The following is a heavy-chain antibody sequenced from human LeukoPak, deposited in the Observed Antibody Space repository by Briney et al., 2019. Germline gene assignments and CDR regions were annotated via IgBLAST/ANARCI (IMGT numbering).Heavy chain of an antibody. D-gene: IGHD3-22*01. V-gene: IGHV4-59*01. CDR1: GGSISIYY. CDR2: IYYAGST. CDR3: ARQDYYDTGTWYFDL. Sequence: SETLSLTCGVSGGSISIYYWAWIRQAPGKGLEGVGDIYYAGSTNYNPSLKSRVTMSVAMSRTQFSLRMTSVTAADTAVYYCARQDYYDTGTWYFDLWGRGTLVTVSS. J-gene: IGHJ2*01.